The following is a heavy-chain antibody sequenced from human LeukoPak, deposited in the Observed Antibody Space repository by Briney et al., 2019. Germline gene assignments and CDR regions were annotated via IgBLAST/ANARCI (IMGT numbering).Heavy chain of an antibody. CDR2: IYYSGST. CDR3: ARGRIQLWSELYYYYGMDV. Sequence: SETLSLTCTVSGGSISSYYWSWIRQPPGKGLEWIGYIYYSGSTNYNPSLKSRVTISVDTSKNQFSLKLSSVTAADTAVYYCARGRIQLWSELYYYYGMDVWGQGTTVTVSS. CDR1: GGSISSYY. D-gene: IGHD5-18*01. J-gene: IGHJ6*02. V-gene: IGHV4-59*12.